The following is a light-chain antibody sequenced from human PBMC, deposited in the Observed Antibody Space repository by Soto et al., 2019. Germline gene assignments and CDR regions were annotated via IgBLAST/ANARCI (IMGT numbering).Light chain of an antibody. V-gene: IGKV1-5*03. CDR2: KAS. J-gene: IGKJ1*01. CDR3: QQYNSYWT. Sequence: DIQMTQSPSTLSASVGDRVTITCRASQSISSWLAWYQQKPGKAPKLLIYKASSLESGVPSRFSVSGSVTEFTLTISSLHPDDFATYYCQQYNSYWTFGQGTKVEIK. CDR1: QSISSW.